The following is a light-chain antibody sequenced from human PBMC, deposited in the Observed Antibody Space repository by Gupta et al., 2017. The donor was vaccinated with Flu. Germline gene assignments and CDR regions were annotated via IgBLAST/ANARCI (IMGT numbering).Light chain of an antibody. Sequence: KLTMSCSGNNSKIGSNPVNWYQHLPGTVPKLLIYTNNKRPAGVPDRFSGSKSGTSDSLDIRGLQSGEEAHYYWGAWDERLKSWVFGGGTKLTVL. CDR1: NSKIGSNP. V-gene: IGLV1-44*01. CDR2: TNN. CDR3: GAWDERLKSWV. J-gene: IGLJ3*02.